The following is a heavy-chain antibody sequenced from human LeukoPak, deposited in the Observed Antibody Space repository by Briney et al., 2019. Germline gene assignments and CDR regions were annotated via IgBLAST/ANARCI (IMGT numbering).Heavy chain of an antibody. CDR1: GFTFSGSA. V-gene: IGHV3-73*01. Sequence: PGGSLRLSCAASGFTFSGSAMHWVRQASGKGLEWVGRIRSKANSYVTAYAASVKGRFTISRDDSKNTAYLHMNSLKTEDTAVYYCTVGYSGYARGNWGQGTLVTVSS. CDR3: TVGYSGYARGN. D-gene: IGHD5-12*01. J-gene: IGHJ4*02. CDR2: IRSKANSYVT.